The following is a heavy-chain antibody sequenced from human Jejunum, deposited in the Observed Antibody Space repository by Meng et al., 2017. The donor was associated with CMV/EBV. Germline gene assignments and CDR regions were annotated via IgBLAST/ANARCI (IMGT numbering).Heavy chain of an antibody. CDR2: ISFDGSSK. J-gene: IGHJ6*02. CDR3: ARVRSTSFGVIIYALDV. Sequence: FSSYALHWVRQAPGRRLEWVAVISFDGSSKYYADSVRGRFTISRDNSSNTLYLQMNSLRGEDAAVYYCARVRSTSFGVIIYALDVWGQGTTVTVSS. CDR1: FSSYA. V-gene: IGHV3-30-3*01. D-gene: IGHD3-3*01.